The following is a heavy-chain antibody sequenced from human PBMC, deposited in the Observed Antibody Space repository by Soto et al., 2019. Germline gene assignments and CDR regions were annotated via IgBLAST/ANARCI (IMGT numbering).Heavy chain of an antibody. CDR3: AKDKRPDGAWDMDY. V-gene: IGHV3-23*01. J-gene: IGHJ4*02. CDR2: IIGSSGAT. Sequence: EVQLLESGGCVVQPGGSLRLSCAASGFALSTYTMNCVRQAPGKGLEWVSSIIGSSGATDYADSVRGRFTISRDISAKSVFLQMDGLRVEDTAVYYCAKDKRPDGAWDMDYWGQGTLVTVSS. CDR1: GFALSTYT. D-gene: IGHD1-1*01.